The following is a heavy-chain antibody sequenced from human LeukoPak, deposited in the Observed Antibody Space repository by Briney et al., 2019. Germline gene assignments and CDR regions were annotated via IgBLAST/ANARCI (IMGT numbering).Heavy chain of an antibody. CDR1: GFTVSSNY. CDR3: ARDTTVDGAFDI. D-gene: IGHD4-23*01. V-gene: IGHV3-66*01. J-gene: IGHJ3*02. CDR2: IYSGGST. Sequence: GGSLRLSCAASGFTVSSNYMTWVRQAPGKGLEWVSVIYSGGSTYYADSVKGRFTISRDNSKNTLYLQMNSLRAEDTAVYYCARDTTVDGAFDIWGQGTMVTASS.